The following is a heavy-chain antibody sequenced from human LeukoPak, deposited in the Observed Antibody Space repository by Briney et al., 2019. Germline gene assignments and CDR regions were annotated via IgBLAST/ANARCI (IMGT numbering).Heavy chain of an antibody. V-gene: IGHV1-69*13. D-gene: IGHD3-3*01. Sequence: ASVKVSCKASGGTFSSYAISWVRQAPGQGLEWMGGIIPIFGTANYAQKFQGRVTITADESTSTAYMELSSLRSEDTAVYYCARALDLTISYYYGIDVWGQGTTVTVSS. CDR1: GGTFSSYA. CDR3: ARALDLTISYYYGIDV. J-gene: IGHJ6*02. CDR2: IIPIFGTA.